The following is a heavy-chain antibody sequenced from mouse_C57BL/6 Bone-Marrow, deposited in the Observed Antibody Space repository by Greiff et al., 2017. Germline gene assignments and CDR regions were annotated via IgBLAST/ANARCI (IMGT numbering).Heavy chain of an antibody. V-gene: IGHV1-39*01. D-gene: IGHD2-4*01. CDR2: INPNYGTS. J-gene: IGHJ2*01. CDR3: AVQGYDYDSDY. Sequence: EVQLKESGPELVKPGASVKISCKASGYSFTDYNMNWVKQSNGKSLEWIGVINPNYGTSSSNQKFNGKAPFTVYKSSSTAYLQLNSLTSEASATYYCAVQGYDYDSDYWGQGTTLTVSS. CDR1: GYSFTDYN.